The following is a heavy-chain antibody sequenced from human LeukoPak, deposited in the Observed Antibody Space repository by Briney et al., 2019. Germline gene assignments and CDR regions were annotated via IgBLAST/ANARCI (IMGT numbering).Heavy chain of an antibody. D-gene: IGHD6-19*01. V-gene: IGHV3-48*01. CDR1: GFTFSSYS. CDR3: ARGMSSGRYAVDI. Sequence: GGSLRLSCAASGFTFSSYSMNWVRQAPGKGLEWVSYISSSSSTIYYADSVKGRFTISRDNAKNSLNLQMNSLRAEDTAVYYCARGMSSGRYAVDIWGQGTMVTVSS. CDR2: ISSSSSTI. J-gene: IGHJ3*02.